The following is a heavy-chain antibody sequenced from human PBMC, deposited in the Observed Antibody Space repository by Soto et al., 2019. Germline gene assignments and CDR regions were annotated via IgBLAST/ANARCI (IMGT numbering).Heavy chain of an antibody. CDR2: IWYDGSNK. J-gene: IGHJ6*02. D-gene: IGHD2-21*01. CDR1: GFTFSSYG. V-gene: IGHV3-33*06. Sequence: QVQLVESGGGVVQPGRSLRLSCAASGFTFSSYGMHWVRQAPGKGLECVAVIWYDGSNKYYGDSVKGRFTISRDNSKNTLYLQMNRLRVEDTAVHYCAKDQGAYTGDGMDVWGQGTTVTVSS. CDR3: AKDQGAYTGDGMDV.